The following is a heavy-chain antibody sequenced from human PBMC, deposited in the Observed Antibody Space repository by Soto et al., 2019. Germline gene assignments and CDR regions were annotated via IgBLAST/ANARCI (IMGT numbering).Heavy chain of an antibody. CDR2: IYYSGST. V-gene: IGHV4-61*01. CDR3: AREATVTTDYYYYYGMDV. Sequence: PLEILSLTCTVSGGSVSSGSCYWSWIRQPPGKGLEWIGYIYYSGSTNYNPSLKSRVTISVDTSKNQFSLKLSSVTAADTAVYYCAREATVTTDYYYYYGMDVWGQGTTVTVSS. D-gene: IGHD4-17*01. J-gene: IGHJ6*02. CDR1: GGSVSSGSCY.